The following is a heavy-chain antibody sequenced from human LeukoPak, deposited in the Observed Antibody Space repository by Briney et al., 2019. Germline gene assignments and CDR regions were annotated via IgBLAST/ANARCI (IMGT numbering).Heavy chain of an antibody. Sequence: GGSLKLSCAASGFTFSSYEMNWVRQAPGKGLEWVSYISSSGSTIYYADSVKGRFTISRDNAKNSLYLQMNSLRAEDTAVYYCARGRPLTIFGVVTGMDVWGQGTTVTVSS. D-gene: IGHD3-3*01. CDR2: ISSSGSTI. V-gene: IGHV3-48*03. CDR3: ARGRPLTIFGVVTGMDV. CDR1: GFTFSSYE. J-gene: IGHJ6*02.